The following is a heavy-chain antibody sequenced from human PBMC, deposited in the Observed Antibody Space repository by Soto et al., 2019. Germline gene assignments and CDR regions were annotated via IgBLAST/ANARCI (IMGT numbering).Heavy chain of an antibody. CDR1: GDSISSYF. CDR3: ARHGGPGKPIYFDY. D-gene: IGHD3-16*01. V-gene: IGHV4-59*08. CDR2: IQSSGAT. Sequence: QVQLQESGPGLVKPSETLSLTCTVSGDSISSYFWSWIRQSPGKGLEWVAYIQSSGATNYNPSLKSRVSISLDTSKNQFSLQLSSVAAADTAVYYCARHGGPGKPIYFDYWGRGTLVTVSS. J-gene: IGHJ4*02.